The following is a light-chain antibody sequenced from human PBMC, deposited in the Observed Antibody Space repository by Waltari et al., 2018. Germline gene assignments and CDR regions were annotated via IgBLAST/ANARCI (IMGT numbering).Light chain of an antibody. CDR2: SNK. CDR3: AAWDDSLNGPRV. J-gene: IGLJ3*02. Sequence: QSVLTQPPSASGTPGQRVTISCSGSSSNIGRNTVNWYQRLPGTAPNRLVYSNKARPPGSPDRCLGAKSGTSASLGISVFQCEDEADYYGAAWDDSLNGPRVFGGGTKLTVL. CDR1: SSNIGRNT. V-gene: IGLV1-44*01.